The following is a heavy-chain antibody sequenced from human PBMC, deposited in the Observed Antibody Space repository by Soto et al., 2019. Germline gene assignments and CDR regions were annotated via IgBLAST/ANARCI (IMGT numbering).Heavy chain of an antibody. CDR3: ARAGIGYCSSTSCLYHFDY. V-gene: IGHV3-23*01. CDR1: GVIFTNHA. D-gene: IGHD2-2*03. J-gene: IGHJ4*02. Sequence: PXGSLRLSCAAAGVIFTNHAMNWVRQAPGKGLDWVSTISGVADSTYYADSVKGRFTISRDNSKNTVSLQMNSLRADDTAIYYCARAGIGYCSSTSCLYHFDYWGQGTVVTVSS. CDR2: ISGVADST.